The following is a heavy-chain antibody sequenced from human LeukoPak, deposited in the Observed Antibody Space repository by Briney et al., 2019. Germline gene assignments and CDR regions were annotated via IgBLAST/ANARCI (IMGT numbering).Heavy chain of an antibody. D-gene: IGHD1-26*01. Sequence: GGSLRLSCAASGFTFSSYAMSWVRQAPGRGLEWVSAISGSGGSTYYADSVKGRFTISRDNSKNTLYLQMNSLRAEDTAVYYCAKDPIARIVGATLYYFDYWGQGTLVTVSS. CDR2: ISGSGGST. CDR1: GFTFSSYA. CDR3: AKDPIARIVGATLYYFDY. V-gene: IGHV3-23*01. J-gene: IGHJ4*02.